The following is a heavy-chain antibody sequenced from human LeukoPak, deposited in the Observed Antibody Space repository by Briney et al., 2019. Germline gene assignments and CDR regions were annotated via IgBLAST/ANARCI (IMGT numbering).Heavy chain of an antibody. V-gene: IGHV1-24*01. CDR3: ARDLVGYSSSWYRDY. J-gene: IGHJ4*02. CDR1: GYTLTELS. Sequence: ASVKVPCKVSGYTLTELSMRWVRQAPGKGLEWMGGFDPEDGETIYAQKFQGRVTMTEDTSTDTAYMELSSLRSEDTAVYYCARDLVGYSSSWYRDYWGQGTLVTVSS. CDR2: FDPEDGET. D-gene: IGHD6-13*01.